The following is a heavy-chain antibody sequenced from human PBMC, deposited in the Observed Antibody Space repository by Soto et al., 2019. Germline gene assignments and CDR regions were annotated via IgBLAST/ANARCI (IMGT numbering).Heavy chain of an antibody. CDR2: IYYSGST. CDR3: ARVGSQFGVVIIGDYYGMDV. J-gene: IGHJ6*02. V-gene: IGHV4-59*01. CDR1: GGSISSYY. Sequence: SETLSLTCTVSGGSISSYYWSWIRQPPGKGLEWIGYIYYSGSTNYNPSLKSRVTISVDTSKNQFSLKLSSVTAADTAVYYCARVGSQFGVVIIGDYYGMDVWGQGTTVTVSS. D-gene: IGHD3-3*01.